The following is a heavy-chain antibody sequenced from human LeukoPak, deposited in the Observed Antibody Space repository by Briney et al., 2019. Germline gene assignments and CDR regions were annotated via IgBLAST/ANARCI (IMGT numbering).Heavy chain of an antibody. CDR1: GFTFSSYW. CDR2: INSDGSST. CDR3: ADPASTDY. D-gene: IGHD2-2*01. V-gene: IGHV3-74*01. Sequence: GGSLRLSCAASGFTFSSYWMHWVRQAPGKGLVWVPHINSDGSSTIYADSVKGRFTISRDNSKNTLYLQMNSLRAEDTAIYYCADPASTDYWGQGTLVTVSS. J-gene: IGHJ4*02.